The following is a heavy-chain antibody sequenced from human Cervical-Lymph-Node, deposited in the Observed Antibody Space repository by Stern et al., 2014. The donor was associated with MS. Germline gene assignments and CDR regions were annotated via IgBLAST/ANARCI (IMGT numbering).Heavy chain of an antibody. CDR2: IVPMFAKA. CDR3: ARERSIHYPAFAP. V-gene: IGHV1-69*01. CDR1: GGSFKSYA. J-gene: IGHJ5*02. D-gene: IGHD3-10*01. Sequence: QVQLMQSGAEVKKPGSSVRVSCKASGGSFKSYAFNWLRQAPGQGLEGMGDIVPMFAKANYAQKFQGRVTVTADEATNTVYMELSFLTSEDTAVYYCARERSIHYPAFAPWGQGTLVTVSS.